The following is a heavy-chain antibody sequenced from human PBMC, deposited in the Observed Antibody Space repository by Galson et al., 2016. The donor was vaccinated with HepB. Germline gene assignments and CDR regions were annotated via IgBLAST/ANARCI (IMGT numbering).Heavy chain of an antibody. CDR3: ARHRDGGNSYGMDV. J-gene: IGHJ6*02. CDR2: ISGSGPYI. D-gene: IGHD4-23*01. Sequence: SLRLSCAAPGFKMGNYNMHWVRQAPGKGLEWVSSISGSGPYIYYADSVKGRFTISSDNAKSSVYLRMNSLRAADTSVYYCARHRDGGNSYGMDVWGQGTAVTVSS. CDR1: GFKMGNYN. V-gene: IGHV3-21*01.